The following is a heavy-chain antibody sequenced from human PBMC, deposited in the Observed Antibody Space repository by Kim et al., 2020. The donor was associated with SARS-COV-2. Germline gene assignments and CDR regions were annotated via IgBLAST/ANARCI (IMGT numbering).Heavy chain of an antibody. V-gene: IGHV3-48*04. D-gene: IGHD2-15*01. CDR3: VRENYWAADI. CDR1: GFTFSSYS. Sequence: GGSLRLSCATSGFTFSSYSMNWVRQAPGKGLEWVSHVSGSGTTTKYADSVKGRFTISRDNAKNSLYQQMSGLRAEDTAVYYCVRENYWAADIWGQGAMVT. J-gene: IGHJ3*02. CDR2: VSGSGTTT.